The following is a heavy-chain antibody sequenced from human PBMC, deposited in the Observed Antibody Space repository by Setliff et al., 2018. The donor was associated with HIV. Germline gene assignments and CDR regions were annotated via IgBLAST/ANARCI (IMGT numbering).Heavy chain of an antibody. CDR3: ARGSWKDGAQGYFFDH. J-gene: IGHJ4*02. CDR1: GGSASNSRYY. D-gene: IGHD1-1*01. Sequence: SETLSLTCTVSGGSASNSRYYWAWIRQPPGKGLEYIGYIYHTGITNYNPSLKSRLSTSIDTSKNQFSLSLRSVTAADTAVYYCARGSWKDGAQGYFFDHWGQGTLVTVSS. V-gene: IGHV4-61*01. CDR2: IYHTGIT.